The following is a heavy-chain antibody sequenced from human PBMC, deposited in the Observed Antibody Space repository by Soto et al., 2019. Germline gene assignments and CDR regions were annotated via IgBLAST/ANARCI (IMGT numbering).Heavy chain of an antibody. D-gene: IGHD2-8*02. CDR2: IYYSGTT. Sequence: QVQLQESGPGLVKHSEPLSLTCTVSGGSISTYYWTWIRQPPGKGLQWIGYIYYSGTTNYNPSLKSRVTISVDTSKNQFALKLSSVTAADPAVYYCANLPWAGYGGVFDPWGQGTLVTVSS. J-gene: IGHJ5*02. CDR1: GGSISTYY. CDR3: ANLPWAGYGGVFDP. V-gene: IGHV4-59*01.